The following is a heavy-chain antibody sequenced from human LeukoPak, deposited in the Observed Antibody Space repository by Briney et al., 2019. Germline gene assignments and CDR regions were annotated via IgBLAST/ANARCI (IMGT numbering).Heavy chain of an antibody. D-gene: IGHD5-12*01. CDR1: GFTFSSYA. Sequence: GGSLRLSCSASGFTFSSYAMHWVRQASGKGLEYVSSINSNGGSTYYADSVKGRFTISRDNSKNTLFLQMSSLRTEDTAVYYCASPYSGYDYSFDYWGQGTLVTVSS. CDR3: ASPYSGYDYSFDY. J-gene: IGHJ4*02. CDR2: INSNGGST. V-gene: IGHV3-64D*06.